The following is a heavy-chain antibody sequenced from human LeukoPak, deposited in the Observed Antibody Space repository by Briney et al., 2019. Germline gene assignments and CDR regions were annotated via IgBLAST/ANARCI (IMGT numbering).Heavy chain of an antibody. CDR2: IYHSGST. V-gene: IGHV4-30-2*01. Sequence: SQTLSLTCTVSGGSISSGGYYWSWIRQPPGKGLEWIGYIYHSGSTYYNPSLKSRVTISVDRSKNQFSLKLSSVTAADTAVYYCARDQVGVWQQFYYWGQGTLVTVSS. CDR1: GGSISSGGYY. CDR3: ARDQVGVWQQFYY. D-gene: IGHD1-26*01. J-gene: IGHJ4*02.